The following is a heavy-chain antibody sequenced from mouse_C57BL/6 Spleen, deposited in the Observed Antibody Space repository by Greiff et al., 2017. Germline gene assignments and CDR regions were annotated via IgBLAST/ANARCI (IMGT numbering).Heavy chain of an antibody. Sequence: LVESGAELVKPGASVKLSCTASGFNIKDYYMHWVKQRTEQGLEWIGRIDPEDGETTYAPKFQGKATITADTSSITDYLQLSSLTSEDTSVYYCATFYDGDYSWFAYWGQGTLVTVSA. CDR2: IDPEDGET. CDR3: ATFYDGDYSWFAY. CDR1: GFNIKDYY. J-gene: IGHJ3*01. V-gene: IGHV14-2*01. D-gene: IGHD2-3*01.